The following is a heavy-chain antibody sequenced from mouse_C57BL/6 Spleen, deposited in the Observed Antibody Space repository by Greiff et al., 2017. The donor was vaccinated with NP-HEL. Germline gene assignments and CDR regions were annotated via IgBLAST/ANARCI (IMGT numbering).Heavy chain of an antibody. CDR1: GYTFTSYW. D-gene: IGHD1-1*01. V-gene: IGHV1-69*01. J-gene: IGHJ1*03. Sequence: QVQLQQPGAELVMPGASVKLSCKASGYTFTSYWMHWVKPRPGQGLEWIGEIDPSDSYTTYNQKFKGKSTLTVDKSSSTAYMQLSSLTSEDSAVYYCARPAVVATRYFDVWGTGTTVTVSS. CDR2: IDPSDSYT. CDR3: ARPAVVATRYFDV.